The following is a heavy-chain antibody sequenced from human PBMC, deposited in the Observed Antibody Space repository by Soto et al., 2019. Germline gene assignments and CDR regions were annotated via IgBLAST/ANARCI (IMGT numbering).Heavy chain of an antibody. CDR3: ARGGASSGWYNWFDP. CDR1: GGSFGGYY. CDR2: INHSGST. J-gene: IGHJ5*02. D-gene: IGHD6-19*01. V-gene: IGHV4-34*01. Sequence: QVQLQQWGAGLLKPSETLSLTCAVYGGSFGGYYWSWIRQPPGKGLEWIGEINHSGSTNYNPSLKSRVTISVDTSKNQFSLKLSSVTAADTAVYYCARGGASSGWYNWFDPWGQGTLVTVSS.